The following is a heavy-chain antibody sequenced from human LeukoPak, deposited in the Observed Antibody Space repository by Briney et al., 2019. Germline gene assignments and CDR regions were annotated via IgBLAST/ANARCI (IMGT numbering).Heavy chain of an antibody. CDR2: ISGSGGST. J-gene: IGHJ4*02. V-gene: IGHV3-23*01. D-gene: IGHD6-19*01. Sequence: GGSLRLSCAASGFTFSSYAMTWVRQAPGKGLEWVSAISGSGGSTYYADSVKGRFTISRDNSKNTLHLQMNSLRAEDTAVYYYASHQHSSGWYWGQGTLVTVSS. CDR1: GFTFSSYA. CDR3: ASHQHSSGWY.